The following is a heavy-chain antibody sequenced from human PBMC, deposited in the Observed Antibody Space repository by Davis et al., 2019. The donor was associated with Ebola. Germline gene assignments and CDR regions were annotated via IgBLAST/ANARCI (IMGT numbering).Heavy chain of an antibody. CDR2: ISDSGITT. Sequence: SLKISCAASGFTFNKYEMNWVRQAPGKGLEWISYISDSGITTYYTDSVKGRFTISRDNAKNSLYLQMNTLRVEDTAIYYCVPGTWIRGQGTLVTVSS. CDR1: GFTFNKYE. D-gene: IGHD5-18*01. V-gene: IGHV3-48*03. J-gene: IGHJ4*02. CDR3: VPGTWI.